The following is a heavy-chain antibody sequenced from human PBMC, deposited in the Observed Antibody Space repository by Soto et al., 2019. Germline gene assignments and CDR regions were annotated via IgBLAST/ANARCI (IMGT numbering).Heavy chain of an antibody. V-gene: IGHV1-69*13. CDR3: ARGSYSSSSFRYNWFDP. CDR1: GGTFSSYA. Sequence: SVKVSCKASGGTFSSYAISWVRQAPGQGLEWMGGIIPIFGTANYAQKFQGRVTITADESTSTAYMELSSLRSEDTAVYYCARGSYSSSSFRYNWFDPWGQGTLVTVSS. J-gene: IGHJ5*02. CDR2: IIPIFGTA. D-gene: IGHD6-6*01.